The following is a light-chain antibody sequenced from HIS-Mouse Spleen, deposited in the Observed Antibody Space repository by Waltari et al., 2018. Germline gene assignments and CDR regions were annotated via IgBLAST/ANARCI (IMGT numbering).Light chain of an antibody. CDR3: AAWDDSLNGWV. V-gene: IGLV1-44*01. CDR2: SNN. CDR1: SSNIGSNT. Sequence: QSVLTQPPSASGTPGQRVTISCSGSSSNIGSNTVNWYQQLPGTAPKLLLYSNNERPSGVPDRFSVSQSGTSASLAISGLQSEDEADYYCAAWDDSLNGWVFGGGTKLTVL. J-gene: IGLJ3*02.